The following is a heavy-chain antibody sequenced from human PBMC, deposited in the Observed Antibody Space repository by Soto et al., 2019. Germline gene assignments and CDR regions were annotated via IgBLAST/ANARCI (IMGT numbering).Heavy chain of an antibody. V-gene: IGHV5-51*01. CDR1: GYSVTSYW. D-gene: IGHD3-10*01. CDR3: ARKATMVRGVIDY. CDR2: IYPGDSDT. Sequence: PGESLNISCKGSGYSVTSYWIGWVRQMPGKGLEWMGIIYPGDSDTRYSPSFQGQVTISADKSISTAYLQWSSLKASDTAMYYCARKATMVRGVIDYWGQGTLVTVSS. J-gene: IGHJ4*02.